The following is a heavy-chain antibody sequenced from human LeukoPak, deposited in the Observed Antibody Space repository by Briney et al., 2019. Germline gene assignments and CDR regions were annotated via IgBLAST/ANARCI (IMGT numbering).Heavy chain of an antibody. J-gene: IGHJ4*02. CDR1: GFTFRSYA. CDR3: AKVGARGCSSSTCFIY. CDR2: ISGSGDTT. Sequence: GGSLRLSCAASGFTFRSYAMSWVRQAPGKGLEWVSAISGSGDTTYYVDSVKGRFTISRDNSKNTLYLQMNSLRPEDTAVYYCAKVGARGCSSSTCFIYWGQGTLVTVSS. V-gene: IGHV3-23*01. D-gene: IGHD2-2*01.